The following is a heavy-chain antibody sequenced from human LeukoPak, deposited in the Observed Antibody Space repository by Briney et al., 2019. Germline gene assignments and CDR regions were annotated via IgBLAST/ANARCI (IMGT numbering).Heavy chain of an antibody. CDR3: ARDRIHYVWGVPGRYFDY. V-gene: IGHV3-23*01. CDR1: GFTFSSYA. CDR2: IRGSGGST. J-gene: IGHJ4*02. Sequence: GGSLRLSCAASGFTFSSYAMSWVRQAPGKGLEWVSAIRGSGGSTYYADSVKGRFTISRDNSKNTLYLQMNSLRAEDTAVYYCARDRIHYVWGVPGRYFDYWGQGTLVTVSS. D-gene: IGHD3-16*01.